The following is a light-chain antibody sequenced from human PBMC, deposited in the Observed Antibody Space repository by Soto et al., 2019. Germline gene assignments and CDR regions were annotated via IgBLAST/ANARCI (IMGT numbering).Light chain of an antibody. Sequence: DIVMTQSPLSLPVTPGEPGSMSCRSSQSLLHSNGYNYLDWYLQKPGQSPQLLIYLGSNRASGVPDRFSGSGSGTDFTLKISRVEAEDVGVYYCMQALQTLFGGGTKVEIK. V-gene: IGKV2-28*01. J-gene: IGKJ4*01. CDR1: QSLLHSNGYNY. CDR3: MQALQTL. CDR2: LGS.